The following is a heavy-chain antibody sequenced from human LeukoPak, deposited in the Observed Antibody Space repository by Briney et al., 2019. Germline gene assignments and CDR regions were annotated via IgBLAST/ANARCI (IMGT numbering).Heavy chain of an antibody. V-gene: IGHV3-7*01. CDR2: IKQDGSEK. Sequence: PGGSLRLSCAASGFTVSSNYMSWVRQAPGKGLEWVANIKQDGSEKYYVDSVKGRFTISRDNAKNSLYLQMNSLRAEDTAVYYCARDWSGYLWGQGTLVTVSS. CDR3: ARDWSGYL. J-gene: IGHJ4*02. CDR1: GFTVSSNY. D-gene: IGHD3-3*01.